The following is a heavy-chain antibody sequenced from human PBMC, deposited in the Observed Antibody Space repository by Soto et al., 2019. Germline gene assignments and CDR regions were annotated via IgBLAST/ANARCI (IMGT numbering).Heavy chain of an antibody. CDR2: VYDSGLT. J-gene: IGHJ6*03. D-gene: IGHD6-13*01. CDR3: AAAGPLYFYSYMDV. Sequence: QVQLQESGPGLVKPSETLSLTCTVSGGSITGYSWSWIRQPPGKGLEWLGYVYDSGLTNYNPSLKIRVSMALNMSKDHCSLQLSSLTAADTAVYYCAAAGPLYFYSYMDVWGKGTTVTVSS. CDR1: GGSITGYS. V-gene: IGHV4-59*08.